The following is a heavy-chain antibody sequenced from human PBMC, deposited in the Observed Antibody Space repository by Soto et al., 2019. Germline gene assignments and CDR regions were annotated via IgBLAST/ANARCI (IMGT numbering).Heavy chain of an antibody. CDR2: ISGSGGST. V-gene: IGHV3-23*01. J-gene: IGHJ4*02. CDR1: GFTFSSYA. CDR3: AKAKYDSSGYYFDY. Sequence: GGSLRLSCAASGFTFSSYAMSWVRQAPGKGLEWVSAISGSGGSTYYADSVKGRFTISRDNSKNTLYLQMNSLSAEDTAVYYCAKAKYDSSGYYFDYWGQGTLVTVSS. D-gene: IGHD3-22*01.